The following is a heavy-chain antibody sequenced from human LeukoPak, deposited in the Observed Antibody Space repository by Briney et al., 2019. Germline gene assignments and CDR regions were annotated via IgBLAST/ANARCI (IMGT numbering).Heavy chain of an antibody. D-gene: IGHD2-15*01. CDR2: IVVGSGNT. V-gene: IGHV1-58*02. Sequence: GASVKVSCKASGFTFTNSAIQWVRQARGQRREWIGWIVVGSGNTNYAQKFQERVTITRDMSTSTAYMELSSLRFEDTAVYYCAAEALTRGYWGQGTLVTVSS. J-gene: IGHJ4*02. CDR3: AAEALTRGY. CDR1: GFTFTNSA.